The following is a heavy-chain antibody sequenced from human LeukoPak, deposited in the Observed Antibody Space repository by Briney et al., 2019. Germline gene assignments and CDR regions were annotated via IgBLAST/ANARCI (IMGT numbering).Heavy chain of an antibody. Sequence: GGSLRLSCAASGFSLSSYAMHWVRQAPGKGLEWVAVISYDGSNKYYADSVKGRFTISRDNSKNTLYLQMNSLRAEDTAVYYCARGGGSYDILTGDYKPHDYWGQGTLATVSS. CDR1: GFSLSSYA. CDR3: ARGGGSYDILTGDYKPHDY. CDR2: ISYDGSNK. V-gene: IGHV3-30-3*01. J-gene: IGHJ4*02. D-gene: IGHD3-9*01.